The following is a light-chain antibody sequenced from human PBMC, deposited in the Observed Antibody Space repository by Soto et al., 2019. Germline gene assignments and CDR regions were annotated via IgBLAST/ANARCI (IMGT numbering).Light chain of an antibody. Sequence: DIQMTQSPSSLSASVGDRVTITCRASQSISYYLNWYQQKPGKAPKLLIYAASSLQSGVPSRFSGSGSGTDFTLTISSLQPEHFATYYCQQSYSTSPLTFGGGTKVEI. CDR3: QQSYSTSPLT. CDR1: QSISYY. CDR2: AAS. V-gene: IGKV1-39*01. J-gene: IGKJ4*01.